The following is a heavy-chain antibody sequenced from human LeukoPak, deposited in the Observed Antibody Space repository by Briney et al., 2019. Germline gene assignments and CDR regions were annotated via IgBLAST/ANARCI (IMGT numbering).Heavy chain of an antibody. J-gene: IGHJ4*02. CDR2: ISSSSNNI. CDR1: GFTFSDYY. V-gene: IGHV3-11*01. CDR3: ARESDSSSWYYFDY. Sequence: GGSLRLSCAASGFTFSDYYMSWIRQAPGKGPEWLSYISSSSNNIHYADSVKGRFTISRDNAKNSLYLQMNSLRAEDTAVYYCARESDSSSWYYFDYWGQGTLVTVSS. D-gene: IGHD6-13*01.